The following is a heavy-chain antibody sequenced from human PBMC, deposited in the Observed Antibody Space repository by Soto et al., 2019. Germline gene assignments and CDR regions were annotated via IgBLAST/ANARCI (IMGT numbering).Heavy chain of an antibody. J-gene: IGHJ3*02. CDR1: GGSISSSSYY. CDR2: IYYSGST. D-gene: IGHD6-6*01. CDR3: EGGSLEYSSSLAAFDI. Sequence: SETLSLTCTVSGGSISSSSYYWGWIRQPPGKGLEWIGSIYYSGSTYYNPSLKSRVTISVDTSKNQFSLKLSSVTAADTAVYSCEGGSLEYSSSLAAFDIWGQGTRVTV. V-gene: IGHV4-39*01.